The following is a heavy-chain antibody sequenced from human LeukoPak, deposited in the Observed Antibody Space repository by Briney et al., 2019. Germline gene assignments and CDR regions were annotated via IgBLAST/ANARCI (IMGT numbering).Heavy chain of an antibody. CDR1: GFTVSSNY. J-gene: IGHJ4*02. CDR3: ARALISSSHMDY. CDR2: IYSGGST. D-gene: IGHD2/OR15-2a*01. Sequence: SGGSLRLSCGASGFTVSSNYMSWVRQAPGKGLEWVSVIYSGGSTYYADSVKGRFTISRDNSKNTLYLQMNSLRAEDTAVYYCARALISSSHMDYWGQGTLVTVSS. V-gene: IGHV3-53*01.